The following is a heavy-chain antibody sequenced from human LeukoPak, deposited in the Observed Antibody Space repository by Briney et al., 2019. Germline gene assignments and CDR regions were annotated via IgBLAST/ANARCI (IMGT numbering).Heavy chain of an antibody. Sequence: GGSLRLSCAASGFTFSSSWMHWVRQSPEKGLVWVARINGDGSSTSFADSVKGRFTISRDNAKSMLYLQMNSLSAEDSAVYYCARGSAAPEPGGYDYFDYWGQGTLVTVSS. CDR2: INGDGSST. CDR1: GFTFSSSW. J-gene: IGHJ4*02. D-gene: IGHD5-12*01. V-gene: IGHV3-74*01. CDR3: ARGSAAPEPGGYDYFDY.